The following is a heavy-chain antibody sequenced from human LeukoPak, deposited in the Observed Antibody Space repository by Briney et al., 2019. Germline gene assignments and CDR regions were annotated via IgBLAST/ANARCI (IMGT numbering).Heavy chain of an antibody. CDR2: ISSSSGYI. CDR1: GFTFSSHN. V-gene: IGHV3-21*01. D-gene: IGHD5-18*01. CDR3: SRDHGYSYGGNAFDI. Sequence: GGSLRLSCAASGFTFSSHNMNWVRQAPGKGLEWVSSISSSSGYIYYADSLKGRFTISRDNAKNSLYLQMNSLRVEDTAVYYCSRDHGYSYGGNAFDIWGQGTMVTVSS. J-gene: IGHJ3*02.